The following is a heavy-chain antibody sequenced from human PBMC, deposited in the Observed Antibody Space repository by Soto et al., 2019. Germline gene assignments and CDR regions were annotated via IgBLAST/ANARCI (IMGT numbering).Heavy chain of an antibody. V-gene: IGHV3-30*18. Sequence: GGSLRLSCAASGFTFSSYGMHWVRQAPGKGLEWVAVISYDGSNKYYADSVKGRFTISRDNSKNTLYLQMNSLRAEDTAVYYCAKDFKAAAGVCNGKYYYYVMYVWGQGTTVPVSS. D-gene: IGHD6-13*01. CDR1: GFTFSSYG. CDR2: ISYDGSNK. J-gene: IGHJ6*02. CDR3: AKDFKAAAGVCNGKYYYYVMYV.